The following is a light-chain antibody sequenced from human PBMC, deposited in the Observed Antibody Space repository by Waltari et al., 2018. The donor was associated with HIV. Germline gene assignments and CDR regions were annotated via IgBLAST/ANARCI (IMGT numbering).Light chain of an antibody. CDR1: QSLVHSNGHDY. CDR2: LSS. J-gene: IGKJ1*01. Sequence: EIVMTQSPLTLPVTPGEPASISCRSSQSLVHSNGHDYVDWYLQKPGQSPQLLIYLSSNRAPGVPDRFSGGGSGTDFTLLISRVEAEDVGLYYCMQCLQTPWTFGQGTKVEIK. CDR3: MQCLQTPWT. V-gene: IGKV2-28*01.